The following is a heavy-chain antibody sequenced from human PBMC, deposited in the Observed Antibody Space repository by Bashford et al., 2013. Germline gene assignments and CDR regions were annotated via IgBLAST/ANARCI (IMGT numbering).Heavy chain of an antibody. CDR3: ATSKVAGLDN. Sequence: WVRQAPGQGLECMGWFNPQSGDTKYAQKFQGRVTMTRDTSINTAYMELTRLTSDDTAVYYCATSKVAGLDNWGQGTLVTVSS. J-gene: IGHJ4*02. V-gene: IGHV1-2*02. CDR2: FNPQSGDT. D-gene: IGHD6-19*01.